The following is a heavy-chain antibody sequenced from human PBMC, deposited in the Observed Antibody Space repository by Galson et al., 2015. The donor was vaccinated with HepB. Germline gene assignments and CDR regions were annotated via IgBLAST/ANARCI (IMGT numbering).Heavy chain of an antibody. Sequence: SLRLSCAASGFTFSNAWMNWVRQAPGKGLEWVGRIKSKTDGGTTDYAAPVKGRFTISRDDSKNTLYLQMNSLKTEDTAVYYCTTVSEVDYGDYAGRLYYYYGMDVWGQGTTVTVSS. D-gene: IGHD4-17*01. CDR3: TTVSEVDYGDYAGRLYYYYGMDV. CDR1: GFTFSNAW. V-gene: IGHV3-15*07. CDR2: IKSKTDGGTT. J-gene: IGHJ6*02.